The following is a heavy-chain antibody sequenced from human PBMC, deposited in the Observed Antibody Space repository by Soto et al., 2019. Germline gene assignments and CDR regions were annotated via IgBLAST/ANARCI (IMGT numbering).Heavy chain of an antibody. Sequence: QVQLVESGGGVVQPGRSLRLSCVASGFTFSSYGMHWVRQAPGKGLEWVAVISYDGSNKYYADSVKGRFTISRDNSKNTLYLQMNSLRAEDTAVYYCARDWDDPREVPATAIGYWGQGTLVTVSS. V-gene: IGHV3-30*19. CDR1: GFTFSSYG. J-gene: IGHJ4*02. CDR3: ARDWDDPREVPATAIGY. D-gene: IGHD2-2*01. CDR2: ISYDGSNK.